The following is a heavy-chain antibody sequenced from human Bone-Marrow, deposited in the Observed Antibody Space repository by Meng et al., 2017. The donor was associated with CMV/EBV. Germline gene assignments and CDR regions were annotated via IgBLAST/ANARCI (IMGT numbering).Heavy chain of an antibody. CDR2: ISSSSSYI. CDR3: ARETITMIVVVHGAFDI. D-gene: IGHD3-22*01. J-gene: IGHJ3*02. CDR1: GFTFSSYS. V-gene: IGHV3-21*01. Sequence: GGSLRLSCAASGFTFSSYSMNWVRQAPGKGLEWVSSISSSSSYIYYADLVKGRFTISRDNAKNSLYLQMNSLRAEDTAVYYCARETITMIVVVHGAFDIWGQGTMVTVSS.